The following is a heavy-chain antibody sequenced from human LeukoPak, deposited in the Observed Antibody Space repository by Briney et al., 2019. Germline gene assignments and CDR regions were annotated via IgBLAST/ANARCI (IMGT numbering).Heavy chain of an antibody. CDR3: ASDVWFGKSDY. CDR1: GFTFSNYW. Sequence: PGGSLRLSCAASGFTFSNYWMNWVRQAPGKGLEWVANIKQDGSERYYVDSVKGRFTISRDNAKNSLYLQMNSLRAEDTAVYYCASDVWFGKSDYWGQGTLVTVSS. D-gene: IGHD3-10*01. J-gene: IGHJ4*02. V-gene: IGHV3-7*01. CDR2: IKQDGSER.